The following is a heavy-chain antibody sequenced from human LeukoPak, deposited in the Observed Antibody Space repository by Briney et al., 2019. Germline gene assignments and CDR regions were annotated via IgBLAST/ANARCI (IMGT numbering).Heavy chain of an antibody. CDR3: ASPSKWELSDLDY. Sequence: SETLSLTXTVSGGSITTGTYYWAWIRQPPGKGLEWIGSIYYSGSTFYNPSLKSRVAISVDMSNNQFSLRLSSVTAADTAVYYCASPSKWELSDLDYWGQGTLVTVSS. J-gene: IGHJ4*02. D-gene: IGHD1-26*01. CDR1: GGSITTGTYY. V-gene: IGHV4-39*01. CDR2: IYYSGST.